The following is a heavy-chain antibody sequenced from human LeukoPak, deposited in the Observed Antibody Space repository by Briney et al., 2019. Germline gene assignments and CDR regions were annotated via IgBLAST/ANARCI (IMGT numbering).Heavy chain of an antibody. D-gene: IGHD5-18*01. CDR1: GYSFSNYW. Sequence: GEPLKISCKGSGYSFSNYWIGWVRQMPGKGLEWMGVIYPEDSDARYSPSFQGQVTISADKSISTAYLQWNSLQASDTGMYYCARQSGFSYGDFEYWGQGTLVTVSS. CDR3: ARQSGFSYGDFEY. J-gene: IGHJ4*02. V-gene: IGHV5-51*01. CDR2: IYPEDSDA.